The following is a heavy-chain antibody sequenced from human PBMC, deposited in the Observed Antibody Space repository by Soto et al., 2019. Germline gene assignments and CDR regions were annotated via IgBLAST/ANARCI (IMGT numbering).Heavy chain of an antibody. Sequence: GGSLRLSCAASGFTFSSYSMNWVRQAPGKGLEWVSYISSSSSTIYYADSVKGRFTISRDNAKNSLYLQMNSLRDEDTAVYYCASYTIFGVVNYYYYGMDVWGQGTTVTVSS. V-gene: IGHV3-48*02. CDR1: GFTFSSYS. CDR2: ISSSSSTI. J-gene: IGHJ6*02. D-gene: IGHD3-3*01. CDR3: ASYTIFGVVNYYYYGMDV.